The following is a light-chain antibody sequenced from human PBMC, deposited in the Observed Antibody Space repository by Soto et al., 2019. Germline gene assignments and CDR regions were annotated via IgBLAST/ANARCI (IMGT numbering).Light chain of an antibody. CDR3: TSYTASSPFYV. Sequence: QSVLTQPASVSGSPGQSIAISCIGVRTDGDGHDYVSWYQQHPGQAPQLIIYDVYNRPSGVSDRFSGSKSGNTASLVIFGLQAEDEADYFCTSYTASSPFYVFGAGTKVTVL. V-gene: IGLV2-14*03. J-gene: IGLJ1*01. CDR1: RTDGDGHDY. CDR2: DVY.